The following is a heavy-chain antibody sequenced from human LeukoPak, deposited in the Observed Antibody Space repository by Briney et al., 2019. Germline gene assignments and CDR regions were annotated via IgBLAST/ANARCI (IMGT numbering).Heavy chain of an antibody. CDR1: GFTFSSYG. D-gene: IGHD3-3*01. Sequence: GGSLRLSCAASGFTFSSYGMHWVRHAPGKGLEWVALISYDGSNKYYADSVKGRFTISRDNSKNTLYLQMNSLRAEDTAVYYCARKGVVSYYYYYYMDVWGKGTTVTVSS. CDR3: ARKGVVSYYYYYYMDV. CDR2: ISYDGSNK. V-gene: IGHV3-30*03. J-gene: IGHJ6*03.